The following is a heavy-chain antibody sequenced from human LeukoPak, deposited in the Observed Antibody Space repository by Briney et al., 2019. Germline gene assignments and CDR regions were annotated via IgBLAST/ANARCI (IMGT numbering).Heavy chain of an antibody. CDR2: IYPRDGST. Sequence: GASVKVSCKASGYTFTNNYLHWVRQAPGQGLEWMGMIYPRDGSTSYAQNFQGRVTVTRDTSATTVHMELRCLRSEDTAVYYCARDQEGFDYWGQGTVVTVSS. J-gene: IGHJ4*02. CDR1: GYTFTNNY. CDR3: ARDQEGFDY. V-gene: IGHV1-46*01.